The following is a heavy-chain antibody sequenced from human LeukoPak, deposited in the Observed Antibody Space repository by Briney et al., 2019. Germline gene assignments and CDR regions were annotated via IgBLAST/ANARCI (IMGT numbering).Heavy chain of an antibody. V-gene: IGHV3-7*01. J-gene: IGHJ4*02. Sequence: PGGSLRLSCAASGITFSNYWMHWVRQAPGRGPEFVANIKQGGGEIHYLDSVKGRFTISRDDAKNSLSLQMSSLRAEDTAVYYCMKGWGWLIDYWGQGTVVTVSS. D-gene: IGHD6-19*01. CDR1: GITFSNYW. CDR3: MKGWGWLIDY. CDR2: IKQGGGEI.